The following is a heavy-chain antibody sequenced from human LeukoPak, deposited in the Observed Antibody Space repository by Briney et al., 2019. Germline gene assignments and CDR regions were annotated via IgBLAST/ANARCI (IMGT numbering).Heavy chain of an antibody. CDR1: GFTFDDYA. Sequence: GRSLRLSCAASGFTFDDYAMHWVRQAPGKGLEWVSGISWNSGSIGYADSVKGRFTISRDNAKNSLYPQMNSLRAEDTALYYCAKATDNYDILTGHYFDYWGQGTLVTVSS. CDR2: ISWNSGSI. V-gene: IGHV3-9*01. J-gene: IGHJ4*02. D-gene: IGHD3-9*01. CDR3: AKATDNYDILTGHYFDY.